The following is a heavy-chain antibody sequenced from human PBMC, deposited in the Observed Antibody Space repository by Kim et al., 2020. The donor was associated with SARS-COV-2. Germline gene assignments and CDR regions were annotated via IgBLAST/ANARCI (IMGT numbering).Heavy chain of an antibody. Sequence: KFQGRVTMTRNTSISTAYMELSSLRSEDTAVYYCARESSGSYYYYYGMDVWGQGTTVTVSS. J-gene: IGHJ6*02. D-gene: IGHD1-26*01. V-gene: IGHV1-8*01. CDR3: ARESSGSYYYYYGMDV.